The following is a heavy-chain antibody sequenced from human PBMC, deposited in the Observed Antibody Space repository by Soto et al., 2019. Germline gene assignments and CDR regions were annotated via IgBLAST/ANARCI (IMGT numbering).Heavy chain of an antibody. CDR1: GFTFSSYG. J-gene: IGHJ3*02. V-gene: IGHV3-33*01. CDR3: ARLYCSASSCYSVGDFDI. CDR2: IWFDGSDK. Sequence: SLRLSCAASGFTFSSYGMHWVRQAPGKGLEWVALIWFDGSDKYYTESVKGRFTISRDNSKSTLYLQMNSLRAEDTAVYYCARLYCSASSCYSVGDFDIR. D-gene: IGHD2-15*01.